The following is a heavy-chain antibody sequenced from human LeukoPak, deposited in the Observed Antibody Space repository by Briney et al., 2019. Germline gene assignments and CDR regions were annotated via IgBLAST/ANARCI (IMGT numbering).Heavy chain of an antibody. V-gene: IGHV1-18*01. D-gene: IGHD3-9*01. CDR1: GYTFTSYG. J-gene: IGHJ4*02. CDR3: ATQMYYDILTGYDY. Sequence: ASVKVSCKASGYTFTSYGISWVRQAPGQGLEWMGWISAYNGNTNYAQKLQGRVTMTTDTSTSTAYMELRSLRSDDTAVYYCATQMYYDILTGYDYWGQGTLVTVSS. CDR2: ISAYNGNT.